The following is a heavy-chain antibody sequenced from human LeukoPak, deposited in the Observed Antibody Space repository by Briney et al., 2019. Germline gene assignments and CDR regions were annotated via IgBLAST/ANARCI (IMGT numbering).Heavy chain of an antibody. V-gene: IGHV1-69*13. CDR2: IIPIFGTA. CDR1: GGTFSSYA. Sequence: SVKVSCKASGGTFSSYAISWVRQAPGQGLEWMGGIIPIFGTANYAQKFQGRVTITADESTSTAYMELSSLRSEDTAVYYCAGGTAIQLRAEYFQHWGQGTLVTVSS. J-gene: IGHJ1*01. D-gene: IGHD2-21*02. CDR3: AGGTAIQLRAEYFQH.